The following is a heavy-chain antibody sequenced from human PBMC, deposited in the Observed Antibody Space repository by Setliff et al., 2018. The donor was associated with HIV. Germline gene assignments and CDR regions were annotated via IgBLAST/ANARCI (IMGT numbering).Heavy chain of an antibody. Sequence: GASVKVSCKASGYNFTSHDINWVRQAPGQRLEWMGWINAGSGNTKYSQRFQGRVTITRDTSASTAYLELSSLRSEDTAVYYCARPVGGTGFDPWGQGTLVTVSS. D-gene: IGHD1-26*01. CDR1: GYNFTSHD. CDR2: INAGSGNT. V-gene: IGHV1-3*01. CDR3: ARPVGGTGFDP. J-gene: IGHJ5*02.